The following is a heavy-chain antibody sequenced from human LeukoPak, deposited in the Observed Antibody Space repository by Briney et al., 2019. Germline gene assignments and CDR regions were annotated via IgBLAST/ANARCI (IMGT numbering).Heavy chain of an antibody. V-gene: IGHV3-30*04. J-gene: IGHJ4*02. CDR3: ARDLREWLRSILIY. CDR2: ISYDGSNK. Sequence: GRSLRLSCAASGFTFSNYAMHWVQQAPSKGLEWVAIISYDGSNKYYADSVKGRFPISRDNSKNTLFLEMNRLGPEDTAVYYGARDLREWLRSILIYWGQGTQVTVST. D-gene: IGHD5-12*01. CDR1: GFTFSNYA.